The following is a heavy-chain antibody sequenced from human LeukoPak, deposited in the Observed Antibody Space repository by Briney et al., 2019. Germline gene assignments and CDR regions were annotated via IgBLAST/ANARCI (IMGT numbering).Heavy chain of an antibody. J-gene: IGHJ5*02. CDR1: GFTFSSYG. V-gene: IGHV3-33*08. D-gene: IGHD3-22*01. CDR3: ARDYYDSSGYYASGSFDP. Sequence: PGGSLRLSCAASGFTFSSYGMHWVRQAPGKGLEWVAVIWYDGSNKYYADSVKGRFTISRDNSKNTLYLQMNSLRAEDTAVYYCARDYYDSSGYYASGSFDPWGQGTLVTVSS. CDR2: IWYDGSNK.